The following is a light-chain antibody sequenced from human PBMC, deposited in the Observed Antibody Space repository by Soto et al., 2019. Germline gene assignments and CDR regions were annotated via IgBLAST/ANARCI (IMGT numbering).Light chain of an antibody. CDR1: QNVGNY. Sequence: DIVLTQSPATLSLSPGERAALSCRASQNVGNYLVWYQQKPGQAPGLLIYDASKRATGIPDRFSGSGSGTDFTLTISTLDPEDFAVYYCQQRHSWPRAFGGGTKVEIK. CDR2: DAS. J-gene: IGKJ4*01. CDR3: QQRHSWPRA. V-gene: IGKV3-11*01.